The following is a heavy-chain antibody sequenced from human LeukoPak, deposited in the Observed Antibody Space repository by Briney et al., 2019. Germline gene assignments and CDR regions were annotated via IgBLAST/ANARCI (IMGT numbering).Heavy chain of an antibody. J-gene: IGHJ4*02. Sequence: GGSLRLSCAASGFTFSSYSMNWVRQAPGKGLEWVSSISSSGSYIYYADSVKGRFTISRDNANKSLYLLLNSLRAEDTAVYFCAREPIYGLNFDYWGQGTLVTVSS. CDR2: ISSSGSYI. V-gene: IGHV3-21*01. D-gene: IGHD2/OR15-2a*01. CDR1: GFTFSSYS. CDR3: AREPIYGLNFDY.